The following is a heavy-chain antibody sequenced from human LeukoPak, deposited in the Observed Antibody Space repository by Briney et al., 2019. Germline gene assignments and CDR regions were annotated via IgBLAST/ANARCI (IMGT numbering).Heavy chain of an antibody. D-gene: IGHD3-22*01. CDR2: IYTSGST. CDR1: GGSISTYY. J-gene: IGHJ1*01. CDR3: ARMVQSTDSSGFYLPEYFQH. V-gene: IGHV4-4*07. Sequence: SETLSLTCTVSGGSISTYYWSWIRQPAGKGLEWIGHIYTSGSTNYNPSLKSRVTMSVDTSNNQFSLKLTSVTAADTAVYYCARMVQSTDSSGFYLPEYFQHWGQGTLVTVSS.